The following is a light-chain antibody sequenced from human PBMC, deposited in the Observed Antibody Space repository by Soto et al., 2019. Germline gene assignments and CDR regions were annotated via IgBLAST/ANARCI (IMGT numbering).Light chain of an antibody. CDR3: QKYTNVPA. V-gene: IGKV1-27*01. J-gene: IGKJ4*01. CDR1: QGISNY. CDR2: AAS. Sequence: DIQMTQSPSSLSASVGDRVTITCRASQGISNYFAWYQQIPGKVPKLLISAASTLQSGVPSRFSGSGSGTDFTLTISSLQPEDVATYYCQKYTNVPAFGGGTKVELK.